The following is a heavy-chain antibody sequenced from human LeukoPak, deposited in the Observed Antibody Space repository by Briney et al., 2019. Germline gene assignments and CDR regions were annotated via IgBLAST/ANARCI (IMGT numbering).Heavy chain of an antibody. CDR1: GFTFSSYA. CDR2: ISYDGSNK. Sequence: GGSLRLSCAASGFTFSSYAMHWVRQAPGKGLEWVAVISYDGSNKYYADSVKGRFTVSRDNSKNTLYLQMNSLRAEDTAVYYCARDPLGQQLAPGLDYWGQGTLVTVSS. CDR3: ARDPLGQQLAPGLDY. V-gene: IGHV3-30*01. J-gene: IGHJ4*02. D-gene: IGHD6-13*01.